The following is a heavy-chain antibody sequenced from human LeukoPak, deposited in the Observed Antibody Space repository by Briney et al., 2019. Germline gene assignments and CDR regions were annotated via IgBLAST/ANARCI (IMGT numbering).Heavy chain of an antibody. D-gene: IGHD6-19*01. CDR2: INHSGST. CDR1: GGSFSGYY. Sequence: SETLSLTCAVYGGSFSGYYWSWIRQPPGKGPEWNGEINHSGSTNYNPSLKSRVTISVDTSKNQFSLKLSSVTAADTAVYYCARSPMSSGWYYFDYWGQGTLVTVSS. CDR3: ARSPMSSGWYYFDY. V-gene: IGHV4-34*01. J-gene: IGHJ4*02.